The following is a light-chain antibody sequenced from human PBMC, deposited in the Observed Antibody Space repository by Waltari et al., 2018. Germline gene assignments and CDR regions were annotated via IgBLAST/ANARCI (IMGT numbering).Light chain of an antibody. Sequence: DIQMTQSPSTLSASAGDRVTITCRASQNINTWLAWHQQKPGKAPKLLIYKESSLESGVPSRFSGSGSGTEFTLTISSLQPDDFATYYCLQYNGAPRTFGQGTKVEVK. CDR3: LQYNGAPRT. V-gene: IGKV1-5*03. J-gene: IGKJ1*01. CDR2: KES. CDR1: QNINTW.